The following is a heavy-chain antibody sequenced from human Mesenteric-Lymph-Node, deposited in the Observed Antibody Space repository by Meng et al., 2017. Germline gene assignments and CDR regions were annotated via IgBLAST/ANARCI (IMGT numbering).Heavy chain of an antibody. V-gene: IGHV4-39*01. CDR2: IYYSGRT. Sequence: QLQLQESGPGLVKPSETLSLPCTASCGSTSSSTYYWGWTRQPPGKGLEWIGSIYYSGRTYYNPSLKSRVTMSVDTSKNQFSLKLSSVTAADTAVYYCARLWFGERPPDYWGQGTLVTVSS. CDR1: CGSTSSSTYY. J-gene: IGHJ4*02. D-gene: IGHD3-10*01. CDR3: ARLWFGERPPDY.